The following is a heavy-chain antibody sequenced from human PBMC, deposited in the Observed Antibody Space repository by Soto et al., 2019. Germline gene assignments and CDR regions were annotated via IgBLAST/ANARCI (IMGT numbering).Heavy chain of an antibody. V-gene: IGHV3-33*01. CDR1: GFTFXSYG. J-gene: IGHJ6*02. Sequence: HPGGSLRLSCAACGFTFXSYGMHWVRQAPGKGLEWVAVIWYDGSNKYHADSVKGRFTISRDNSKNTLYLQMNSLRAEDTAVYYCAREAPYYGMDVWGQGTTVTVSS. CDR2: IWYDGSNK. CDR3: AREAPYYGMDV.